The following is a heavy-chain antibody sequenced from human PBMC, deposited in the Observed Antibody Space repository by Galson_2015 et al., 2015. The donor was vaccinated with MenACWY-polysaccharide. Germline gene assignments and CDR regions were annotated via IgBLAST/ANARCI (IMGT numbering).Heavy chain of an antibody. Sequence: SLRLSCAASKFTFSSYAMHWVRQAPGKGLEWLTMTSSDGSDKYYADSVKGRFTISRDNSKNTLFLHMNSLRIEDTAVYYCARAYRGRLITTGENIFNCWGQGTLVTVSS. CDR1: KFTFSSYA. D-gene: IGHD7-27*01. CDR3: ARAYRGRLITTGENIFNC. V-gene: IGHV3-30*03. J-gene: IGHJ4*02. CDR2: TSSDGSDK.